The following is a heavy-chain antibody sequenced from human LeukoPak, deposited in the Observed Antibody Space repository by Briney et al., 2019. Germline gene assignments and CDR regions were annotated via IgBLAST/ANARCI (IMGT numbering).Heavy chain of an antibody. J-gene: IGHJ4*02. D-gene: IGHD5-24*01. Sequence: PGGSLRLSCAASGFTFSSYAMSGVRQAPGKGLEWVSAISGSGGSTYYADSVKGRFTISRDNSKNTLYLQMNSLRAEDTAVYYCAKEMGKGSGYNGGFDYWGQGTLVTVSS. CDR1: GFTFSSYA. V-gene: IGHV3-23*01. CDR3: AKEMGKGSGYNGGFDY. CDR2: ISGSGGST.